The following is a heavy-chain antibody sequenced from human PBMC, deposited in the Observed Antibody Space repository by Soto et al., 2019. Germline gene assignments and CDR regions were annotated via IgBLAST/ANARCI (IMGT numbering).Heavy chain of an antibody. CDR1: GVTCSSDS. V-gene: IGHV3-21*01. D-gene: IGHD2-15*01. Sequence: PGWSLGLACAASGVTCSSDSMNWVRQAPGKGLEWVSSISRNSDYIYYSDSVNSRFIISRDNARTSLYLHMNSLRAEDTPVYYCARVGASFGEFDS. CDR3: ARVGASFGEFDS. CDR2: ISRNSDYI. J-gene: IGHJ5*01.